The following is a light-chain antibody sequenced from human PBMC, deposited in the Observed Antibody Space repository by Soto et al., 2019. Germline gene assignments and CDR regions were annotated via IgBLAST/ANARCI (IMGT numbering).Light chain of an antibody. V-gene: IGKV1-12*01. CDR1: QDIDSW. CDR3: QQGSSFPWT. CDR2: AAS. J-gene: IGKJ1*01. Sequence: DIQMTQSPSSLSASVGDSVTITCRASQDIDSWLAWYQQKPGKAPNLLIYAASSLQSGVPSRFSGRGSGTDFTFTISSLQPEDFGIYYCQQGSSFPWTFGQGTKVDIK.